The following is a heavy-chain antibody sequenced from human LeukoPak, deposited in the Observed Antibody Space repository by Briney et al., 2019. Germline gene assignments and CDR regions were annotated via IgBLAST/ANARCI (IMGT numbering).Heavy chain of an antibody. CDR3: ASTRGSGYDPFDY. CDR2: TYYRSSWYN. V-gene: IGHV6-1*01. J-gene: IGHJ4*02. D-gene: IGHD5-12*01. CDR1: GDSFSSNSAT. Sequence: SQTLSLTCAISGDSFSSNSATWNWIRQSPSRGLEWLGRTYYRSSWYNDYALSVKSRITINPDTSKNQFSLQLNSVTPEDTAVYYCASTRGSGYDPFDYWGQGTLVTVSS.